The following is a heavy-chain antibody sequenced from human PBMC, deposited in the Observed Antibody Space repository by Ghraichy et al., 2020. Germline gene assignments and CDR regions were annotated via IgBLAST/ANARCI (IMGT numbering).Heavy chain of an antibody. V-gene: IGHV4-61*02. J-gene: IGHJ6*02. Sequence: SETLSLTCTVSGGSISSGGYYWSWIRQPAGKGLGWIGRIYTTGTTNYNPSLKSRLTISVATSKNQFSLKMNSVTAEDTALYFCARVARYYYWAMDVWGQGTTVTVSS. CDR2: IYTTGTT. CDR1: GGSISSGGYY. CDR3: ARVARYYYWAMDV.